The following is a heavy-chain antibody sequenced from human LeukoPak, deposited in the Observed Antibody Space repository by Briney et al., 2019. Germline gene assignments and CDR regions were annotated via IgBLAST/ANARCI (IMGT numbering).Heavy chain of an antibody. V-gene: IGHV1-18*01. J-gene: IGHJ4*02. Sequence: ASVKVSCKASGYTFPSYGISWVRQAPGQGLEWMGWISAYNGNTSYAQKLQGRVTMTTDTSTSTAYMELRSLRSDDTAVYYCARDLPERLVRLMDYWGQGTLVTVSS. CDR2: ISAYNGNT. CDR1: GYTFPSYG. D-gene: IGHD1-14*01. CDR3: ARDLPERLVRLMDY.